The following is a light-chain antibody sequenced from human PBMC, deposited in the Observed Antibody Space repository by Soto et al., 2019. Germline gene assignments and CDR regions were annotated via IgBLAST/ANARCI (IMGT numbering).Light chain of an antibody. J-gene: IGKJ4*01. Sequence: DIVLTQSPGTLSLSPGERATLSCSASQSVISSYLAWYQQKPGQPPSLLIYGASSRASGIPDRFSGSGSGTDFILTISRLEPEDFAVYYCQQYGSSPLTFGGGTKVDIK. V-gene: IGKV3-20*01. CDR1: QSVISSY. CDR2: GAS. CDR3: QQYGSSPLT.